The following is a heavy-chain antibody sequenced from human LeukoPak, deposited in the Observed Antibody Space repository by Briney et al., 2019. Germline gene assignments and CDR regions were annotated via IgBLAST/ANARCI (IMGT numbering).Heavy chain of an antibody. CDR1: GGSFSGYY. CDR2: INHSGST. Sequence: SETLSLTCAVYGGSFSGYYWSWIRQPPGKGLEWIGEINHSGSTNYNPSLKGRVTISVDTSKSHFSLKLSSVTAADTAVYYCARSTNIDPPDYWGQGTLVTVPS. V-gene: IGHV4-34*01. J-gene: IGHJ4*02. CDR3: ARSTNIDPPDY.